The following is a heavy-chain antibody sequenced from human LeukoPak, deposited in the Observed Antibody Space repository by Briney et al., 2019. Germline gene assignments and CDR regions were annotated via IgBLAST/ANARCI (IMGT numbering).Heavy chain of an antibody. Sequence: GGSLRLSCAASGLTFSSYNMNWVCQAPGKGLEWVPSISSSSSYIYYADSMKGRFTISRDNAKSSVYLQMNSLRAEDTAVYYCAGGYSSSWYTFDPWGQGTLVTVSS. CDR2: ISSSSSYI. D-gene: IGHD6-13*01. CDR3: AGGYSSSWYTFDP. J-gene: IGHJ5*02. CDR1: GLTFSSYN. V-gene: IGHV3-21*01.